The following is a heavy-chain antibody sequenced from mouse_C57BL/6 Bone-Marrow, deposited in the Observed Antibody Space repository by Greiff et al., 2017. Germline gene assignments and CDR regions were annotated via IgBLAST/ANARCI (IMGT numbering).Heavy chain of an antibody. CDR2: IYPGSGST. V-gene: IGHV1-55*01. CDR1: GYTFTSSW. Sequence: QVQLQQPGAELVKPGASVKMSCKASGYTFTSSWITWVKQRPGQGLEWIGDIYPGSGSTNYNEKSKSKATLTVDTSSSTAYMQISSLTSEDSAGYYFAREKGGNYAMDYWGQGTSVTVSS. J-gene: IGHJ4*01. CDR3: AREKGGNYAMDY.